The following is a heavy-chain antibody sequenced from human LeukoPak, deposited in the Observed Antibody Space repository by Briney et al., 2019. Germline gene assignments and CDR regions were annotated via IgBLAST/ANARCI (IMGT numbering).Heavy chain of an antibody. CDR2: IYYSGST. D-gene: IGHD4-17*01. CDR1: GGSISSYY. Sequence: PSETLSLTCTVSGGSISSYYWSWIRQPPGKGLEWIGYIYYSGSTNYNPSLKSRVTISVDTSKSQFSLKPSSVTAADTAVYYCARLPRGYYGDYQIDYWGQGTLVTVSS. V-gene: IGHV4-59*08. CDR3: ARLPRGYYGDYQIDY. J-gene: IGHJ4*02.